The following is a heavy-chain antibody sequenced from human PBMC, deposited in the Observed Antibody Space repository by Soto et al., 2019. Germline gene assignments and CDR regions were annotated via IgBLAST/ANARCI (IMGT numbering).Heavy chain of an antibody. CDR1: GFMFENYA. CDR2: VRGNSYGA. J-gene: IGHJ5*02. CDR3: AKGKSENGVDWLDP. Sequence: VGSLRLSCAASGFMFENYAMIWVRQAPGKGLEWVATVRGNSYGAYYADSVRGRFIISRDNSKNTMSLQLNSLRDDDTAIYYCAKGKSENGVDWLDPWGPGTLVTVSS. D-gene: IGHD2-8*01. V-gene: IGHV3-23*01.